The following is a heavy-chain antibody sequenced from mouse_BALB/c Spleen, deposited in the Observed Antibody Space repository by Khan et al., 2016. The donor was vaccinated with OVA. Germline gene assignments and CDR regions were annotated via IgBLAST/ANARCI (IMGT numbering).Heavy chain of an antibody. Sequence: QVQLKESGAELAKPGASVKMSCKASGYTFTSYWMHWVKQRPGQGLEWIGYINPSTGYSESNQKFKDKATLTADKSSSTAYMQLSSLTSDDSAVYYCANHGSSSAWFAYWGQGTLGTVSA. CDR1: GYTFTSYW. D-gene: IGHD1-1*01. J-gene: IGHJ3*01. V-gene: IGHV1-7*01. CDR3: ANHGSSSAWFAY. CDR2: INPSTGYS.